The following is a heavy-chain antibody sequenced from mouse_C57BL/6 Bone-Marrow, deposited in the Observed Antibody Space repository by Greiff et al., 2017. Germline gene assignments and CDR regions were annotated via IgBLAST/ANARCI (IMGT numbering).Heavy chain of an antibody. Sequence: QVQLKQSGPELVKPGASVKISCKASGYAFSSSWMNWVKQRPGKGLEWIGRIYPGDGDTNYNGKFKGKATRTADKSSSTAYMQLSSLTSEDSAVYFCARGLRQGFYFDYWGQGTTLTVSS. CDR3: ARGLRQGFYFDY. D-gene: IGHD2-4*01. J-gene: IGHJ2*01. V-gene: IGHV1-82*01. CDR1: GYAFSSSW. CDR2: IYPGDGDT.